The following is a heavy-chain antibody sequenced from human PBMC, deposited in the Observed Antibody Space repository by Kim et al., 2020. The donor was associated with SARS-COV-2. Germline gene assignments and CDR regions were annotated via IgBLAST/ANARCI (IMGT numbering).Heavy chain of an antibody. Sequence: TYYNPSLKSRVTISVDTSKNQFSLKLSSVTAADTAVYYCARRPPHNWFDPWGQGTLVTVSS. CDR2: T. CDR3: ARRPPHNWFDP. V-gene: IGHV4-39*01. J-gene: IGHJ5*02.